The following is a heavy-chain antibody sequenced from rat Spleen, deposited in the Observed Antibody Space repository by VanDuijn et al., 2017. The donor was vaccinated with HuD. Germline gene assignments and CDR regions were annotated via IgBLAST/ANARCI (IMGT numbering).Heavy chain of an antibody. D-gene: IGHD4-6*01. CDR1: GYTFTSYF. J-gene: IGHJ2*01. CDR3: TRESWDLFDH. CDR2: VNTGNGNS. Sequence: QVQLQQSGAELAKPGSSVKISCKASGYTFTSYFIYWTKQTTGQGLEFIGYVNTGNGNSNYNEKFKDKATLTVDKSSSTAFMQLSSLTPDDSAVYYCTRESWDLFDHWGQGVMVTVSS. V-gene: IGHV1-43*01.